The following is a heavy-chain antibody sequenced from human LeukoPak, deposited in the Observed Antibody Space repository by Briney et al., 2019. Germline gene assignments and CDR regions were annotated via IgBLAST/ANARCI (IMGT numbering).Heavy chain of an antibody. CDR2: INHSGST. CDR3: AAGCGGDCYWSTLDY. D-gene: IGHD2-21*02. Sequence: SETLSLTCAVYGGSFSGYYWSWIRQPPGKGLEWIGEINHSGSTNYNPSLKSRVTISVDTSKNQFSLKLSSVTAADTAVYYCAAGCGGDCYWSTLDYWGQGTLVTVSS. V-gene: IGHV4-34*01. CDR1: GGSFSGYY. J-gene: IGHJ4*02.